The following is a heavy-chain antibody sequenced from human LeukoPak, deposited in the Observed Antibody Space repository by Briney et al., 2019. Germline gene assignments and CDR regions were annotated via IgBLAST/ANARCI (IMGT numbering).Heavy chain of an antibody. CDR2: ISGSGGST. CDR1: GFTFSSYG. D-gene: IGHD3-3*01. Sequence: GGSLRLSCAASGFTFSSYGMSWVRQAPGKGLEWVSAISGSGGSTYYADSVKGRFTISRDNSKNTLYLQMNSLRAEDTAVYYCAKDISGYPDDYDFWSGYYPIGPTDYWGQGTLVTVSS. J-gene: IGHJ4*02. CDR3: AKDISGYPDDYDFWSGYYPIGPTDY. V-gene: IGHV3-23*01.